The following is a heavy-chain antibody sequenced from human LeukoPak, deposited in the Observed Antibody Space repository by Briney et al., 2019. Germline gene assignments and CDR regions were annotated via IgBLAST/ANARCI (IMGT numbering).Heavy chain of an antibody. D-gene: IGHD2-2*01. CDR2: IYSGGST. CDR3: AWSSTSYYYYYMDV. V-gene: IGHV3-66*01. CDR1: GFTVSSNY. J-gene: IGHJ6*03. Sequence: GGSLRLSCAASGFTVSSNYMSWVRQAPGKGLEWVSVIYSGGSTYYADSVKGRFTISRDNSKNTLYLQMNSLRAEDTAVYYCAWSSTSYYYYYMDVWGKGTTVTVSS.